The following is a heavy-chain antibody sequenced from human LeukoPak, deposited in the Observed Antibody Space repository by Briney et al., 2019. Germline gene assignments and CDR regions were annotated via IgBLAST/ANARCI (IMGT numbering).Heavy chain of an antibody. CDR3: AREWGLWFGEFPDAFDI. J-gene: IGHJ3*02. CDR1: GYTFTSYY. V-gene: IGHV1-46*01. CDR2: INPSGGST. Sequence: GASVKVPCKASGYTFTSYYMHWVRQAPGQGLEWMGIINPSGGSTSYAQKFQGRVTMTRDTSTSTVYMELSSLRSEDTAVYYCAREWGLWFGEFPDAFDIWGQGTMVTVSS. D-gene: IGHD3-10*01.